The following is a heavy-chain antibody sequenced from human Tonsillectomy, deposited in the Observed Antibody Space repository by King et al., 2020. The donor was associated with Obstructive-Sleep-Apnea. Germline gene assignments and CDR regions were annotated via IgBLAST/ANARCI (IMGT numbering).Heavy chain of an antibody. CDR2: IYYSGST. CDR1: GASISSGGYY. Sequence: QLQESGPGLVKPSQTLSLTCTVSGASISSGGYYWSWIRQLPGKGLEWFGYIYYSGSTYYNPSLKSRVTISVDTSKNQFSLKLTSVTAADTAVYYCARDGAGTPGGPWFDPWGQGTLVTVSS. CDR3: ARDGAGTPGGPWFDP. D-gene: IGHD4/OR15-4a*01. J-gene: IGHJ5*02. V-gene: IGHV4-31*03.